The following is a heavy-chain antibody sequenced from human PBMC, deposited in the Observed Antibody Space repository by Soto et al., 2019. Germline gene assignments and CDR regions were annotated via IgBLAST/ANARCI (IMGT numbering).Heavy chain of an antibody. D-gene: IGHD5-12*01. CDR3: ARDRVADGNNYDYFDL. V-gene: IGHV3-30-3*01. J-gene: IGHJ4*02. CDR1: GFTFSTYA. Sequence: GGSLRLSCAASGFTFSTYAMHWVRQAPGKGLEWVAVISYDASNNFYTDSVRGRFTISRDNSKNTLSLQMNSLRVEDTAVYYCARDRVADGNNYDYFDLWGQGTPVTVSS. CDR2: ISYDASNN.